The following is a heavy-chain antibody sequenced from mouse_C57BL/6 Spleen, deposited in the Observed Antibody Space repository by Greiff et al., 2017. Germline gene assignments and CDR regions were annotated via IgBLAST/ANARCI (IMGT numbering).Heavy chain of an antibody. CDR2: ISYDGSN. Sequence: EVQLVESGPGLVKPSQSLSLTCSVTGYSITSGYYWNWIRQFPGNKLEWMGYISYDGSNNYNPSLKNRISITRDTSTNQFFLKLNSVTTEDTATXYCARVGGWAYAIFSSGQGTSVTVSS. V-gene: IGHV3-6*01. J-gene: IGHJ4*01. CDR3: ARVGGWAYAIFS. CDR1: GYSITSGYY. D-gene: IGHD3-3*01.